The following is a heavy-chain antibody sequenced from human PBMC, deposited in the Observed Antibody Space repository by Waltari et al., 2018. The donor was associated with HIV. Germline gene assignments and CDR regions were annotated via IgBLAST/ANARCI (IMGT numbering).Heavy chain of an antibody. CDR1: GFTVSGSY. CDR3: ARARITIFGVTYGMDV. D-gene: IGHD3-3*01. J-gene: IGHJ6*02. CDR2: IYDDGKT. V-gene: IGHV3-53*01. Sequence: EVQLVESGGGLIQPGGSLRLSCAASGFTVSGSYMSWVRQAPGKGLEWVSVIYDDGKTDYRDSVKGRFTISRDSSRNTLYLQMNSLRPEDTAVYYCARARITIFGVTYGMDVWGQGTTVTVSS.